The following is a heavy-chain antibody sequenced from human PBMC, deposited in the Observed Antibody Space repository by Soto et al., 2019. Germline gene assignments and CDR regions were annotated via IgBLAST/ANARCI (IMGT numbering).Heavy chain of an antibody. CDR1: GFTFSSYA. Sequence: GGSLRLSCAASGFTFSSYAMSWVRQAPGKGLEWVSAISGSGGSTYYADSVKGRFTISRDNSKNTLYLQMNSLRAEDTAVYYCARVLRGQEVVITNVGTRRGIFDWGQGTLVTVSS. CDR2: ISGSGGST. V-gene: IGHV3-23*01. J-gene: IGHJ4*02. D-gene: IGHD3-22*01. CDR3: ARVLRGQEVVITNVGTRRGIFD.